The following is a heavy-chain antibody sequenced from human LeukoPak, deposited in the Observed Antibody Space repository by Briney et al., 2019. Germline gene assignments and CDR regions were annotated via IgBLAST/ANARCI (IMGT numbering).Heavy chain of an antibody. Sequence: GGSLRLSCAASGFTFSSYAMSWVRHAPGEGLEWVSAISGSGGSTYYADSVKGRFTISRDNSKKTLYLQMNSMRAEDTAVYYCAKTGGQYYYDSSGYYYEWGQGTLVTASS. CDR3: AKTGGQYYYDSSGYYYE. J-gene: IGHJ4*02. CDR1: GFTFSSYA. V-gene: IGHV3-23*01. D-gene: IGHD3-22*01. CDR2: ISGSGGST.